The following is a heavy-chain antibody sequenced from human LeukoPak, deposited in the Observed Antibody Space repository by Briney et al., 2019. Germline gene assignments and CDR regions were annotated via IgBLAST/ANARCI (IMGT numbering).Heavy chain of an antibody. Sequence: ASVKVSCKASGYTFTGYYMHWVRQAPGQGLEWMGWINPNSGGTNYAQKFQGRVTTTRDTSISTAYMELSRLRSDDTAVYYCARGHPSTNDAFDIWGQGTMVTVSS. CDR1: GYTFTGYY. CDR2: INPNSGGT. J-gene: IGHJ3*02. V-gene: IGHV1-2*02. D-gene: IGHD2-2*01. CDR3: ARGHPSTNDAFDI.